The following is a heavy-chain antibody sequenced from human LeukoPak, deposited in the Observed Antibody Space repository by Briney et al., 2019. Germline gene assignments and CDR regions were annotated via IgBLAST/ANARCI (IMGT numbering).Heavy chain of an antibody. V-gene: IGHV3-7*01. CDR1: GFTFSDFG. J-gene: IGHJ6*02. CDR2: IKGDETEK. CDR3: ARGRFFYGWGIDV. D-gene: IGHD2/OR15-2a*01. Sequence: GGSLRLSCAASGFTFSDFGMNWVRQAPGKGLEWVAFIKGDETEKHYVDSLKGRFTISRDNAENSLSLQMDSLTVEDTAVYFCARGRFFYGWGIDVWGQGTTVIVSS.